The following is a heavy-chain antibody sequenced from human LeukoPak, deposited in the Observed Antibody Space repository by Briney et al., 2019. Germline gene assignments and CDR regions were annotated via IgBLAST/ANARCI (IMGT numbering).Heavy chain of an antibody. CDR3: AKKAQYNGNYPLDY. J-gene: IGHJ4*02. CDR2: IGASGSAT. Sequence: GGSLRLSCAASGFIFSNYGMNWVRQAPGKGLEWVAAIGASGSATSYADSVKGRFTISRDNSKNTLYLQMNSLRAEDTALYFCAKKAQYNGNYPLDYWGQGTLVTVSS. V-gene: IGHV3-23*01. D-gene: IGHD1-26*01. CDR1: GFIFSNYG.